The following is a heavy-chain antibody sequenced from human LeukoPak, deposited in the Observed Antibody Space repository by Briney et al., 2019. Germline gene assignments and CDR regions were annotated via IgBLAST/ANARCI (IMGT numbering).Heavy chain of an antibody. D-gene: IGHD6-13*01. CDR2: FYYCGST. V-gene: IGHV4-59*12. CDR3: ARAGIDGCTFDY. J-gene: IGHJ4*02. CDR1: GGSISSYY. Sequence: SETLSLTCTVPGGSISSYYWSWIRQPPGKGLEWIGYFYYCGSTNYNPPLKSRVTISVDTSKNQFSLKLSSVTAEDTAVYYCARAGIDGCTFDYWGQGTLVTVSS.